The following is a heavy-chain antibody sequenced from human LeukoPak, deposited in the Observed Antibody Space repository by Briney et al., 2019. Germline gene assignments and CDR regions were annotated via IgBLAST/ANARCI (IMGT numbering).Heavy chain of an antibody. CDR3: TSAGCSSPSCYRMNDY. V-gene: IGHV3-73*01. J-gene: IGHJ4*02. CDR2: VRSKANSYAT. CDR1: GFTFSGSA. D-gene: IGHD2-2*01. Sequence: GGSLRLSCAASGFTFSGSAMDWVCQAPRKRLECVGRVRSKANSYATAYAASVKGSFTISRDDSKNTAYLQMNSLKTEDTAVYYCTSAGCSSPSCYRMNDYWGQGTLVTVSA.